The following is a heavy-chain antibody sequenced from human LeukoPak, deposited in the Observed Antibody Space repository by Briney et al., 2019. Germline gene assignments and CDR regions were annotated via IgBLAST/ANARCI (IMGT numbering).Heavy chain of an antibody. CDR1: GGSISSYY. V-gene: IGHV4-59*12. J-gene: IGHJ4*02. CDR3: ARDLEGRAVDY. Sequence: PSETLSLTCTVSGGSISSYYWSWIRQPPGKGLEWIGYIYYSGSTNYNPSLKSRVTISVDKSKNQFSLKLSSVTAADTAVYYCARDLEGRAVDYWGQGTLVTVSS. CDR2: IYYSGST.